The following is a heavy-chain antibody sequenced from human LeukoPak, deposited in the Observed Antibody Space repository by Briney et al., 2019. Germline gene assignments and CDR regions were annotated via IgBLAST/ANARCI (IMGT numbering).Heavy chain of an antibody. Sequence: PPGRSLRLSCAASGFTFSSYGMHWVRQAPGKGLEWVAVIWYDGSNKYYADSVKGRFTISRDNSKNTLYLQMNSLRAEDTAVYYCARDCSSTSCRGSKNPTYYMDVWGKGTTVTVSS. CDR2: IWYDGSNK. J-gene: IGHJ6*03. D-gene: IGHD2-2*01. V-gene: IGHV3-33*01. CDR1: GFTFSSYG. CDR3: ARDCSSTSCRGSKNPTYYMDV.